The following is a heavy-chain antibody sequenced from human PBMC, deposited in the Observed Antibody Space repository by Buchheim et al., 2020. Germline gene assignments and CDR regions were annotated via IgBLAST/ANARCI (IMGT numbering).Heavy chain of an antibody. J-gene: IGHJ6*02. CDR2: INPNSGGT. D-gene: IGHD5-24*01. Sequence: QVQLVQSGAEVKKPGASVKVSCKASGYTFTGYYMHWVRQAPGQGLEWMGWINPNSGGTNYAQQFQGRVTMTRDTSISTAYMELSRLRSDDTAVYYCARVGDGYKFYYGMDVWGQGTT. CDR1: GYTFTGYY. V-gene: IGHV1-2*02. CDR3: ARVGDGYKFYYGMDV.